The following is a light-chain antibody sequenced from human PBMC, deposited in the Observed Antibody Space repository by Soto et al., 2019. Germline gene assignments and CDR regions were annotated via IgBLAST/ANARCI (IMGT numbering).Light chain of an antibody. V-gene: IGKV1-9*01. CDR2: AAS. CDR3: QQLNSYPLT. J-gene: IGKJ4*01. CDR1: QGISSY. Sequence: DIQLSQSPSFLSASVGDRVTITCRASQGISSYLAWYQQKPGKAPKLLIYAASTLKRGVSSRFSGSRSGTAFTLTISSLQPEDFATYYCQQLNSYPLTFGGGTKVELK.